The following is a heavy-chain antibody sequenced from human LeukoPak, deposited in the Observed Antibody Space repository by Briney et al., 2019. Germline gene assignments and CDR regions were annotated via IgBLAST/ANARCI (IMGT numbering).Heavy chain of an antibody. J-gene: IGHJ6*02. CDR3: ARHHGESYYGMDV. V-gene: IGHV4-59*01. CDR1: GGSISTYY. CDR2: IYYSGST. Sequence: SESLSLTCTFSGGSISTYYWSWIRQPPGKGLEGMGYIYYSGSTNYNPSLKRRGTISVYTSKNQFSLKLSSVTAADTAVYYCARHHGESYYGMDVWGQGTTVTVSS. D-gene: IGHD4-17*01.